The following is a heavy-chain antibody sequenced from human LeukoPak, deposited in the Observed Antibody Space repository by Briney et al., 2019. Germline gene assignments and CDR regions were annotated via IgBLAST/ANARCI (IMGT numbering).Heavy chain of an antibody. V-gene: IGHV3-21*01. CDR2: ISSSSTYI. J-gene: IGHJ4*02. CDR3: ARVQRGEMATFDY. CDR1: GFIFGSYS. D-gene: IGHD5-24*01. Sequence: GGSLGLSCAASGFIFGSYSMNWVRHVPGRGLEWVSSISSSSTYIHYADSLEGRFTISRDNARNSLYLQINSLRVEDTAVYYCARVQRGEMATFDYWGQGILVSVSS.